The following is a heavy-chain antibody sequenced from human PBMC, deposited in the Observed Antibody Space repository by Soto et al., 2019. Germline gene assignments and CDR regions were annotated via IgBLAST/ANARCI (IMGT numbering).Heavy chain of an antibody. V-gene: IGHV3-33*01. CDR2: IWYDGSNK. CDR3: ARERKPVTTGGDFDY. CDR1: GFIFSSYG. D-gene: IGHD4-17*01. J-gene: IGHJ4*02. Sequence: QVQLVESGGGVVQPGRSLRLSCVASGFIFSSYGMHWVRQAPGKRLEWVELIWYDGSNKYYADSVKGRFTIARDNPKNTLYLQRNRLRADDTAVYYCARERKPVTTGGDFDYWGQGNLVTVSS.